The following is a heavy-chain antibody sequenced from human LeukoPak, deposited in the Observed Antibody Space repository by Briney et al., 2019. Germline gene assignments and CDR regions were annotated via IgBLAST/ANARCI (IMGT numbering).Heavy chain of an antibody. D-gene: IGHD4-23*01. CDR3: ARDPSYDGNSEFGAFDI. J-gene: IGHJ3*02. V-gene: IGHV3-21*01. Sequence: GGSLRLSCAASGFTFSSYSMNWVRHAPGEGLEWVSSISISSSYIYYAHPVKGHFTSSRDHAKNSLYLQMNSLRAEDTAVYYCARDPSYDGNSEFGAFDIWGQGTMVTVSS. CDR2: ISISSSYI. CDR1: GFTFSSYS.